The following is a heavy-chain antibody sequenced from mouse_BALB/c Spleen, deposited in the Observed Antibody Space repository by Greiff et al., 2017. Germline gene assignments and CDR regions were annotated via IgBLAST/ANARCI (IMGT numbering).Heavy chain of an antibody. D-gene: IGHD2-10*02. J-gene: IGHJ2*01. CDR3: ARGYGNLNFDY. V-gene: IGHV1-9*01. Sequence: VQLQQSGAELMKPGASVKISCKATGYTFSSYWIEWVKQRPGHGLEWIGEILPGSGSTNYNEKFKGKATFTADTSSNTAYMQLSSLTSEDSAVYYCARGYGNLNFDYWGQGTTLTVSS. CDR1: GYTFSSYW. CDR2: ILPGSGST.